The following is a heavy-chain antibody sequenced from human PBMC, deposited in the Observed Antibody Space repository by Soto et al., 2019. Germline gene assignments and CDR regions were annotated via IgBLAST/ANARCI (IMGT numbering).Heavy chain of an antibody. CDR3: ARDLGDSDYGMDV. V-gene: IGHV4-61*01. J-gene: IGHJ6*02. Sequence: SETLSLTCTVSGGSVSSGSYYWSWIRQPPGKGLEWIGYIYYSGSTNYNPSLKSRVTISVDTSKNQFSLKLSSVTAADTAVYYCARDLGDSDYGMDVWGQGTTVTVSS. CDR2: IYYSGST. CDR1: GGSVSSGSYY. D-gene: IGHD1-26*01.